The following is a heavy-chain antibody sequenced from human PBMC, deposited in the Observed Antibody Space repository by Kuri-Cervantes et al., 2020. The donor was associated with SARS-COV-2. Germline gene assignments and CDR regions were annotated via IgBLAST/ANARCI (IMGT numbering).Heavy chain of an antibody. Sequence: SVKVSCKASGFTFTSSAVQWVRQARGQRLEWIGWIVVGSGNTNYAQKFQERVTITRDMSTSTAYMELSSLTSEDTAVYYCAADYGGNTYYYYYGMDVWGQGTTVTVSS. CDR3: AADYGGNTYYYYYGMDV. CDR2: IVVGSGNT. V-gene: IGHV1-58*01. J-gene: IGHJ6*02. D-gene: IGHD4-23*01. CDR1: GFTFTSSA.